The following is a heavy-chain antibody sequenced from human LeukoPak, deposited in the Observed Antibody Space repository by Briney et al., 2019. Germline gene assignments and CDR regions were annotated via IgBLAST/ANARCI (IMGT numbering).Heavy chain of an antibody. CDR1: GYTFTSYG. V-gene: IGHV1-18*01. J-gene: IGHJ4*02. D-gene: IGHD6-6*01. CDR3: ARDRYEDSSSSSPIIDVPDY. CDR2: IGAYNGNT. Sequence: EASVKVSCKASGYTFTSYGISWVRQAPGQGLEWMGWIGAYNGNTNYAQKLQGRVTMTTDTSTSTAYMELRSLRSDDTAVYYCARDRYEDSSSSSPIIDVPDYWGQGTLVTVSS.